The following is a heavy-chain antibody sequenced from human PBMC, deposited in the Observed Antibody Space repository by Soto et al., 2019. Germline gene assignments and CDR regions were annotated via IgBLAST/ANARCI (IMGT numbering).Heavy chain of an antibody. Sequence: QITLKESGPTLVKPTQTPTLTCTFSGFSLSTSGVGVGWIRQPPGKALEWLAVICWDDDKRYSPSLKSRLTITRDTSKNQVVLTMTDMDPVDTATYYCAHMDYGFYGMDVWGQGTTVTVSS. V-gene: IGHV2-5*02. CDR2: ICWDDDK. CDR1: GFSLSTSGVG. D-gene: IGHD3-10*01. J-gene: IGHJ6*02. CDR3: AHMDYGFYGMDV.